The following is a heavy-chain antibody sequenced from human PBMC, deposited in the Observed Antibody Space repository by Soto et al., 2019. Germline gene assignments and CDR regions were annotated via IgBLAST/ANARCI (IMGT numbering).Heavy chain of an antibody. CDR2: INQDGSEK. CDR1: ESTVSRDW. D-gene: IGHD1-26*01. V-gene: IGHV3-7*04. Sequence: EVHLVESGGGLVQTGGSLRLSCAIFESTVSRDWMNWVRQAPGKGLEWVAHINQDGSEKYYVDSVKGRFTISRDNATKSLYLPMTSLSPAATAMFYCSGGVGDAFWGQGTLVTVSS. J-gene: IGHJ4*02. CDR3: SGGVGDAF.